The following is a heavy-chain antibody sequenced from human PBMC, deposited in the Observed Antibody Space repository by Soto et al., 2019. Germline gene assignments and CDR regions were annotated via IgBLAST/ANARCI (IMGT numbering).Heavy chain of an antibody. CDR1: GVTFSTYA. V-gene: IGHV3-23*01. J-gene: IGHJ4*02. CDR2: ISRSGGST. CDR3: AKGSASTYYFDS. Sequence: EVQLLESGGGLVQPGGSLRLSCAAFGVTFSTYAMSWVRQAPGKGLEWVSAISRSGGSTYYADSVKGRFTVSRDNPENMLYLQMNSLRAEDTAVYFCAKGSASTYYFDSWGQGTLVTVSS. D-gene: IGHD6-19*01.